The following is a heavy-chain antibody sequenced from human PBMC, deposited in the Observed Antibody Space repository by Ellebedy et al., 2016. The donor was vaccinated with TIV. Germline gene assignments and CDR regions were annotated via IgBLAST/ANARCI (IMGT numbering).Heavy chain of an antibody. CDR3: ARGRGGSYSIPFDV. J-gene: IGHJ4*02. V-gene: IGHV4-34*01. D-gene: IGHD1-26*01. CDR1: GASFRHYY. CDR2: INHSGST. Sequence: SQTLSLTXXVYGASFRHYYWSWIRLPPGKGLEWIGEINHSGSTYYNPSLKSRVSMSVDTSKNQFSLKLNSLTAADTAVYFCARGRGGSYSIPFDVWGQGALVTVSS.